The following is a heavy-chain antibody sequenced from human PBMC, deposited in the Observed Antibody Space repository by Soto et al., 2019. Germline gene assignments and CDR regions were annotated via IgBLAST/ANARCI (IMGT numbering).Heavy chain of an antibody. CDR3: GKEPEVPGRGLDY. CDR2: IDKSGGGT. CDR1: GFSFRSFA. Sequence: PGGSLRLSCAASGFSFRSFAMAWVRQAPGKGLEWVSTIDKSGGGTFYADSVKGRFTISRDNSRSTLFLEMNSLRAEDTAIYYCGKEPEVPGRGLDYWGQGTPVTVSS. V-gene: IGHV3-23*05. J-gene: IGHJ4*02.